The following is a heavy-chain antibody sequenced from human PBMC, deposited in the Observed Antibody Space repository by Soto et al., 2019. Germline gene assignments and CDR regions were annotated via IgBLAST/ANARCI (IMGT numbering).Heavy chain of an antibody. V-gene: IGHV3-33*01. CDR2: IWYDGSNK. D-gene: IGHD4-17*01. Sequence: GGSLRLSCAASGFTFSSKGMHWVRQAPGKGLEWVAVIWYDGSNKYYADSVKGRFTISRDNSKNTLYLQMNSLRAEDTAVYYCARDILYGDSVSGIDYWGQGTLVTVSS. J-gene: IGHJ4*02. CDR3: ARDILYGDSVSGIDY. CDR1: GFTFSSKG.